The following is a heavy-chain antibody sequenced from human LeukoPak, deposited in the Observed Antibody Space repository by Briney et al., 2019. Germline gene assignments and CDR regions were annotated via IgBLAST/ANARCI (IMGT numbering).Heavy chain of an antibody. CDR2: IYPGDSDT. CDR3: ALGSYSNYVFDY. Sequence: GESLKISCKGSGYSFTTHWIGWVRQMPGKGLECMGVIYPGDSDTRYSPSFQGQVTISADKSISTAYLQWSSLKASDTAMYYCALGSYSNYVFDYWGQGTLVTVSS. J-gene: IGHJ4*02. V-gene: IGHV5-51*01. CDR1: GYSFTTHW. D-gene: IGHD4-11*01.